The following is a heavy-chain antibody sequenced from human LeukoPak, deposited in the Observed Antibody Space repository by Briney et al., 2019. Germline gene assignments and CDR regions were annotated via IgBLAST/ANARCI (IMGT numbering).Heavy chain of an antibody. J-gene: IGHJ4*02. V-gene: IGHV3-9*01. CDR1: GFTFDDYA. CDR3: AEACIKEGGDVLRYFDWLLSDYYFDY. CDR2: ISWNSGSI. D-gene: IGHD3-9*01. Sequence: GRSLRLSCAASGFTFDDYAMHWVRQAPGKGLEWVSGISWNSGSIGYADSVKGRFTISRDNAKNSLYLQMNSLRAEDTALYYCAEACIKEGGDVLRYFDWLLSDYYFDYWGQGTLVTVSS.